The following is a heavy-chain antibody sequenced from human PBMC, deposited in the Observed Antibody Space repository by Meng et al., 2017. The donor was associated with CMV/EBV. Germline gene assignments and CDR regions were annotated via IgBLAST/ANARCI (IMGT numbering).Heavy chain of an antibody. J-gene: IGHJ4*02. CDR3: ARAPPWDEFDY. CDR1: GFTFSSYS. V-gene: IGHV3-21*01. CDR2: ISSSSSYI. D-gene: IGHD1-26*01. Sequence: GESLKISCAASGFTFSSYSMNWVRQAPGKGLEWVSSISSSSSYIYYADSVKGRFTISRDNAKNSLYLQMNGLRAEDTAVYYCARAPPWDEFDYWGQGTLVTVSS.